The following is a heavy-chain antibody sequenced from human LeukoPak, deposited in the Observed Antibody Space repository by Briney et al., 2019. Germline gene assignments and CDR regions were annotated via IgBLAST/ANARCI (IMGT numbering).Heavy chain of an antibody. Sequence: ASVKVSCKASGGTFISYAISWVRQAPGQGLEWMGGIIPIFGTANYAQKFQGRVTITADESTSTAYMELSSLRSEDTAVYYCARAGIGYCTNGVCLFPFDYWGQGTLVTVSS. J-gene: IGHJ4*02. V-gene: IGHV1-69*13. D-gene: IGHD2-8*01. CDR3: ARAGIGYCTNGVCLFPFDY. CDR2: IIPIFGTA. CDR1: GGTFISYA.